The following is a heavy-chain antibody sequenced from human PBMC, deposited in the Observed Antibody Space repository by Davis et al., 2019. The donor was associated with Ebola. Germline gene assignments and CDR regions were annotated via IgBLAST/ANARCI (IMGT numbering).Heavy chain of an antibody. CDR1: GGSISSSSYY. CDR2: IYYSGST. CDR3: ARLYLTTPNYHYLDL. V-gene: IGHV4-39*07. J-gene: IGHJ2*01. D-gene: IGHD1-7*01. Sequence: SETLSLTCTVSGGSISSSSYYWGWIRQPPGKGLERIGSIYYSGSTYYNPSFESRVTMSVDASRDHLSLILTSVTAEDTAVYYCARLYLTTPNYHYLDLWGRGTLVTVSS.